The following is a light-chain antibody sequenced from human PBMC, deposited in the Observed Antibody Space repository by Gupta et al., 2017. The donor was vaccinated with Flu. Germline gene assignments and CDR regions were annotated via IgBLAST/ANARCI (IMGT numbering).Light chain of an antibody. J-gene: IGLJ1*01. CDR1: ILPKQY. CDR2: QDT. Sequence: SLELTQPPSVSVYPGQTATITCSGDILPKQYAYWYQHKPGRTPVVVIYQDTERLPDTPDRFSGSTSGTTVTLTITGVRAEDEADYYCQSLDSSGTYVFGTGTRLTVL. CDR3: QSLDSSGTYV. V-gene: IGLV3-25*02.